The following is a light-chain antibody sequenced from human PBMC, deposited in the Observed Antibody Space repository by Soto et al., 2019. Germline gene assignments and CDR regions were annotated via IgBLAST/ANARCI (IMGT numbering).Light chain of an antibody. CDR2: EGN. J-gene: IGLJ3*02. CDR3: SSYAGRSTPWV. V-gene: IGLV2-23*01. CDR1: NSDVGSYNL. Sequence: QSALTQPASVSGSPGQSITISCTGTNSDVGSYNLVSWHQQHPGEAPKLIIFEGNKRPSGISDRFSASKSGNTASLTISGLQIEDEADYYCSSYAGRSTPWVFGGGTKLTVL.